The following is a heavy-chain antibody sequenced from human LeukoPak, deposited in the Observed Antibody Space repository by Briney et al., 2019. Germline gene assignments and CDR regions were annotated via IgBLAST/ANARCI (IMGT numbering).Heavy chain of an antibody. D-gene: IGHD6-19*01. V-gene: IGHV4-59*01. J-gene: IGHJ4*02. Sequence: PSETLSLTCTVSGGSISSYYWSWIRQPPGKGLEWIGYIYSSGSTNYNPSLKSRVAMSVDTSKNQFSLKLSSVTAADTAVYYCAREHSSGWNDYWGQGTLVTVSS. CDR3: AREHSSGWNDY. CDR1: GGSISSYY. CDR2: IYSSGST.